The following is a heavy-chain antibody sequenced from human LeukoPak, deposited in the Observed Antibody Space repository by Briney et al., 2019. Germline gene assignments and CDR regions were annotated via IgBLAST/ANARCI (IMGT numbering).Heavy chain of an antibody. CDR2: ISAYNGNT. CDR1: GYTFTSYG. Sequence: ASVKVSCKASGYTFTSYGISWVRQAPGQGLEWMGWISAYNGNTNYAQKLQGRVTMTTDTSTSTAYMELRSLRSDDTAVYYCARDYRHTAMVKKNYYFDYWGQGTLVTVSS. CDR3: ARDYRHTAMVKKNYYFDY. V-gene: IGHV1-18*01. D-gene: IGHD5-18*01. J-gene: IGHJ4*02.